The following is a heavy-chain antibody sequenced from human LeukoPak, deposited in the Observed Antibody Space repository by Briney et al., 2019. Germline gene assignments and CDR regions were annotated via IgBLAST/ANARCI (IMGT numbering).Heavy chain of an antibody. V-gene: IGHV4-59*08. CDR1: GGSISSYY. Sequence: SETLSLTCTVSGGSISSYYWSWIRQPPGKGLEWIGYIYYSGSTNYNPSLKSRVTISVDTSKNQFSLKLGSVTAADTAVYYCARGYGDYEGSPFDIWGQGTMVTVSS. J-gene: IGHJ3*02. CDR2: IYYSGST. D-gene: IGHD4-17*01. CDR3: ARGYGDYEGSPFDI.